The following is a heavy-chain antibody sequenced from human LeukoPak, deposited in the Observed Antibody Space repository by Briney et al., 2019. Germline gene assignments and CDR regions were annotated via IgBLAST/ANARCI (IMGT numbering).Heavy chain of an antibody. CDR2: ISSTSSII. CDR1: GFTFGAYS. D-gene: IGHD3-10*01. Sequence: QPGGSLRLSCAASGFTFGAYSMNWVRQAPGKGLEWVSDISSTSSIIYYADSVKGGFVISRDNAKNSLYLQMNSLRAEDTAVYYCARRGGGSFDRWGQGTLVTVSS. CDR3: ARRGGGSFDR. V-gene: IGHV3-48*01. J-gene: IGHJ5*02.